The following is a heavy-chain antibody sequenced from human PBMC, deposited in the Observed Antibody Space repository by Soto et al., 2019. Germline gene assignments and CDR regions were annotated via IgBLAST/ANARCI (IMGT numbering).Heavy chain of an antibody. D-gene: IGHD2-2*02. J-gene: IGHJ3*01. CDR1: GFTFSSYA. V-gene: IGHV3-23*01. CDR3: AKETSPNTFYAFDF. Sequence: GSLRLSCTASGFTFSSYAMSWVRQAPGEGLEWVSSISEDGVYTDYAASVKGRFTISSDNSKNTVFVQMTSLRAEDTAVYFCAKETSPNTFYAFDFWGLGTMVNVSS. CDR2: ISEDGVYT.